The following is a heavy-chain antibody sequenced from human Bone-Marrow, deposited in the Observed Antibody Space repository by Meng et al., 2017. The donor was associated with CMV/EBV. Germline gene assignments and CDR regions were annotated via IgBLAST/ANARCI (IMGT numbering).Heavy chain of an antibody. J-gene: IGHJ3*02. Sequence: GESLKISCAASGFTFSNFWMTWVRQAPGKGLEWVATIKQDGSETYSVDSVKGRFSISRDNAKKSLYLQMNSLRAEDTAVYHCARDRYSGNYFGASDIWGQGPVVTV. CDR2: IKQDGSET. CDR1: GFTFSNFW. CDR3: ARDRYSGNYFGASDI. D-gene: IGHD1-26*01. V-gene: IGHV3-7*01.